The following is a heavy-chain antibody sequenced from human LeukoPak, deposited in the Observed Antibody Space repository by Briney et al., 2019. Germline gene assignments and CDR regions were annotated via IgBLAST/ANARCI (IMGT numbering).Heavy chain of an antibody. CDR2: IYYSGST. V-gene: IGHV4-39*07. CDR3: ARAYRHYYGSGSYHNWFDP. CDR1: GGSISSSSYY. D-gene: IGHD3-10*01. Sequence: SETLSLTCTVSGGSISSSSYYWGWIRQPPGKGLEWIGSIYYSGSTYYNPSLKSRVTISVDTSKNQFSLKLSSVTAADTAVYYCARAYRHYYGSGSYHNWFDPWGQGTLVTVSS. J-gene: IGHJ5*02.